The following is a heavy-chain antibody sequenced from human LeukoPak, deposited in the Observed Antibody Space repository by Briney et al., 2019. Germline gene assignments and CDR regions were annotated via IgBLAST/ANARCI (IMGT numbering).Heavy chain of an antibody. J-gene: IGHJ3*02. D-gene: IGHD1-26*01. CDR2: IYTSGST. CDR3: ARDLLRWELPNDASDI. Sequence: SETLSLTCTVSGGSISSYYWSWIRQPAGKGLEWIGRIYTSGSTNYNPSLKSRVTMSVDTSKNQFSLKLSSVTAADTAVYYCARDLLRWELPNDASDIWGQGTMVTVSS. V-gene: IGHV4-4*07. CDR1: GGSISSYY.